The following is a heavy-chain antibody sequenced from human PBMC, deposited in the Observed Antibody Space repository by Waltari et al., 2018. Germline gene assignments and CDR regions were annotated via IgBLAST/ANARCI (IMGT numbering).Heavy chain of an antibody. CDR1: GDNFTNYA. V-gene: IGHV1-69*12. CDR2: VIPESGGA. D-gene: IGHD3-10*01. CDR3: AGVFRRSQSYTAPSGD. Sequence: QVQLRQSGAEGVKPGSSVKISCEGYGDNFTNYAIIWMRQAPGPGLPWGGGVIPESGGARLDKKCQGSVSITADESTGTFFLELYSLTEADTAVFFCAGVFRRSQSYTAPSGDWGPGTRVSVSS. J-gene: IGHJ4*02.